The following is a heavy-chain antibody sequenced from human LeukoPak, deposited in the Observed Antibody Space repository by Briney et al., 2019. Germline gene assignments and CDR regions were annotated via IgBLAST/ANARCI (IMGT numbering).Heavy chain of an antibody. CDR3: ATGGIYGGYEATFDY. Sequence: GGSLRLSCAASGFTFSSYAMSWVRQAPGKGLEWVSAISGSGGSTYYADSVKGRFTISRDNSKNTLYLQMNSLRAEDTAVYYYATGGIYGGYEATFDYWGQGTLVTVSS. V-gene: IGHV3-23*01. D-gene: IGHD5-12*01. J-gene: IGHJ4*02. CDR2: ISGSGGST. CDR1: GFTFSSYA.